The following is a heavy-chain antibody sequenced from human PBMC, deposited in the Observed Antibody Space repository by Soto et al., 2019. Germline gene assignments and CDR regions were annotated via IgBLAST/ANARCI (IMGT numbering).Heavy chain of an antibody. Sequence: QVQLVQSGAEVKKPGASVKVSCKASGYTFTSYGISWVRQAPGQGLEWMGWIRAYNGNTNYPQKLRGRVTRTTDTSTRTVYLELRSLRSDDTAVYYCAREGPPSLNWCQGTLVPVSS. J-gene: IGHJ4*02. CDR1: GYTFTSYG. CDR2: IRAYNGNT. V-gene: IGHV1-18*01. D-gene: IGHD2-2*01. CDR3: AREGPPSLN.